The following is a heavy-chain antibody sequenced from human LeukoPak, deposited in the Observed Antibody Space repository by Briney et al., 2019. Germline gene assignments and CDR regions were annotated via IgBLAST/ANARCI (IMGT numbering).Heavy chain of an antibody. V-gene: IGHV1-2*02. CDR3: ARVPIFGVVMTH. D-gene: IGHD3-3*01. CDR1: GYTFTGYY. Sequence: GASVKVSCKVSGYTFTGYYMHWVRQAPGQGLEWMGWINPNSGGTNYAQKFQGRVTMTRDTSISTAYMELSRLRSDDTAVYYCARVPIFGVVMTHWGQGTLVTVSS. J-gene: IGHJ4*02. CDR2: INPNSGGT.